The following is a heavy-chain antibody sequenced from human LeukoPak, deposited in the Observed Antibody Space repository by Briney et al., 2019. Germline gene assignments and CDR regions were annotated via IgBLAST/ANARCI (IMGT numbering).Heavy chain of an antibody. CDR3: VRTEVSNGSEDY. CDR2: IYYSGST. V-gene: IGHV4-30-4*08. D-gene: IGHD6-19*01. CDR1: GGSIISSAYY. Sequence: PSQTLSLTCTVSGGSIISSAYYWSWIRQPPGKGLEWIGYIYYSGSTYYNPSLKSRVTISLDTSKNQFSLKLSSVTAADTAVYYCVRTEVSNGSEDYWGQGTLVTVSS. J-gene: IGHJ4*02.